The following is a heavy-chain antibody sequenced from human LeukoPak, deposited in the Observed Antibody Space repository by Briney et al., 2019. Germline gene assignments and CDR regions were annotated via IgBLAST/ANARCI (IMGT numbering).Heavy chain of an antibody. CDR3: ARAVYYDSSGYYYFDY. CDR2: TYYRSKWYN. V-gene: IGHV6-1*01. J-gene: IGHJ4*02. CDR1: GDSVSSNSAA. D-gene: IGHD3-22*01. Sequence: SQTPSLTCAISGDSVSSNSAAWNWIRQSPSRGLEWLGRTYYRSKWYNDYAVSVKSRITINPDTSKNQFSLQLNSVTPEDTAVYYCARAVYYDSSGYYYFDYWGQGTLVTVSS.